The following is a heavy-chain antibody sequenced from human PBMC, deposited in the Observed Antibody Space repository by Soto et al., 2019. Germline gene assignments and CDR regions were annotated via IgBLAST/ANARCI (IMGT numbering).Heavy chain of an antibody. CDR2: IYYSGST. V-gene: IGHV4-30-4*01. CDR3: ARALKIGYFDY. J-gene: IGHJ4*02. Sequence: SETLSLTCTVSGGSISSGDYYWSWIRQPPGKGLEWIGYIYYSGSTYYNPSLKSRVTISVDTSKNQFSLKLSSVTAADTAVYYCARALKIGYFDYWGQGNLVTVSS. CDR1: GGSISSGDYY. D-gene: IGHD2-21*01.